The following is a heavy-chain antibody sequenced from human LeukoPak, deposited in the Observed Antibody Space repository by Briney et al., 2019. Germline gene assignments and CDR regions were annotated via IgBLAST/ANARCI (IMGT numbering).Heavy chain of an antibody. Sequence: SVKVSFKASGYTFTSYGISWGRQAPGQGVGWMGWISAYNGNTNYAQKLQGTVTMTTDTSTSTAYMELRSLRSDDTAVYYCARYSVVAGTAFDYWGQGTLVTVSS. CDR3: ARYSVVAGTAFDY. V-gene: IGHV1-18*04. D-gene: IGHD6-19*01. J-gene: IGHJ4*02. CDR2: ISAYNGNT. CDR1: GYTFTSYG.